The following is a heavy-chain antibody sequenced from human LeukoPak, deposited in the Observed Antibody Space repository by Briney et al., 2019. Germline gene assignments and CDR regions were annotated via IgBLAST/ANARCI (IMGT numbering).Heavy chain of an antibody. CDR2: IYYSGST. D-gene: IGHD1-1*01. V-gene: IGHV4-39*01. CDR3: ARHVEPNYGMDV. J-gene: IGHJ6*02. Sequence: PSETLSLTCAVYGGSSSGYYWGWIRQPPGKGLEWIGSIYYSGSTYYNPSLKSRVTISVDTSKNQFSLKLSSVTAADTAVYYCARHVEPNYGMDVWGQGTTVTVSS. CDR1: GGSSSGYY.